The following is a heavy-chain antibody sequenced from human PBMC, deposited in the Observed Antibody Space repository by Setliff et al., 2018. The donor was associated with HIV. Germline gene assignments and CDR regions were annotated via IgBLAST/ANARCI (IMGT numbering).Heavy chain of an antibody. Sequence: ASVKVSCKTSGYNFENYAINWVRQAPGQGLEWMGWINANSGSPTYAQAFTGRFFFSVDTAVATAYLQINNLKTEDTAVYFCARGFYGDYGGDLNWLDPWGHGTRVTVSS. CDR2: INANSGSP. V-gene: IGHV7-4-1*02. J-gene: IGHJ5*02. D-gene: IGHD4-17*01. CDR1: GYNFENYA. CDR3: ARGFYGDYGGDLNWLDP.